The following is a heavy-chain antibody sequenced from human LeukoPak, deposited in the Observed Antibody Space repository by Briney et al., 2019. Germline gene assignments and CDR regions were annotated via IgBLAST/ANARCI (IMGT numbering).Heavy chain of an antibody. J-gene: IGHJ6*02. Sequence: GGSLRLSCAASGFTFSSYAMHWVRQAPGKGLEWVAVISYDGSNKYYADSVKGRFTISRDNSKNTLYLQMNSLRAEDTAVYYCARDRPHSSGWYSTVYYYYYYGMDVWGQGITVTVSS. CDR2: ISYDGSNK. V-gene: IGHV3-30*04. D-gene: IGHD6-19*01. CDR1: GFTFSSYA. CDR3: ARDRPHSSGWYSTVYYYYYYGMDV.